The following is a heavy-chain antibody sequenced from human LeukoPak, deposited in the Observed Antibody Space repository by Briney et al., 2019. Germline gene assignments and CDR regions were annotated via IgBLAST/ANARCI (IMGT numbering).Heavy chain of an antibody. CDR3: VLYYYDSSGYYHFDN. Sequence: GSSVKVSCKASGGTFSSYAISWVRQAPGQGLEWMGGIIPIFGTANYAQKFQGRVTITTDESTSTAYMELSSLRSEDTAVYYCVLYYYDSSGYYHFDNWGQGTLVTVSS. CDR1: GGTFSSYA. V-gene: IGHV1-69*05. J-gene: IGHJ4*02. CDR2: IIPIFGTA. D-gene: IGHD3-22*01.